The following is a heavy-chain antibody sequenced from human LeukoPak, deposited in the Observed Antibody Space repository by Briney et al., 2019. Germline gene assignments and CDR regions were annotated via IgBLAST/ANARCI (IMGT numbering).Heavy chain of an antibody. Sequence: GGSLRLSCAGSGFSFSTNWMSWFRQAPGKGPEWVAHIKPDGSETYYVDSVKGRFTISRDNAKNSVYLQMYSLRAEDTAVYYCATAVSVAGDSRGQGTLVTVSS. CDR3: ATAVSVAGDS. J-gene: IGHJ4*02. CDR2: IKPDGSET. CDR1: GFSFSTNW. D-gene: IGHD6-19*01. V-gene: IGHV3-7*01.